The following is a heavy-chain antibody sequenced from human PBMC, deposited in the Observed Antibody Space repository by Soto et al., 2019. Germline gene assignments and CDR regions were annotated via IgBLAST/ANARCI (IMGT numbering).Heavy chain of an antibody. V-gene: IGHV1-3*01. Sequence: VQLVQSGAEVKKPGASVKVSCKASGYTFTSYAMHWVRQAPGQRLEWMGWINAGNGNTKYSQKFQGRVTITRDTSASTAYMELSSLRSEDTAVYYCARGAEYSSSSSWFDPWGQGTLVTVSS. CDR2: INAGNGNT. J-gene: IGHJ5*02. CDR1: GYTFTSYA. D-gene: IGHD6-6*01. CDR3: ARGAEYSSSSSWFDP.